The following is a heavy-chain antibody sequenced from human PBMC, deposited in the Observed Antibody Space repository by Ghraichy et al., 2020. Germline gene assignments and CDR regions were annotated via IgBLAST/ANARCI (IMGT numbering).Heavy chain of an antibody. V-gene: IGHV4-39*01. Sequence: SQTLSLTCTVSGASISTSDYYWGWIRQPPGKGLEWLGSVYYTGSTYYNPSLKSRVTTSIDTSRNQFSLNLNFVTAADAAVYFCVGLFRAGAVIHYWGQGTLFIVSS. CDR1: GASISTSDYY. CDR2: VYYTGST. D-gene: IGHD3-10*01. CDR3: VGLFRAGAVIHY. J-gene: IGHJ4*02.